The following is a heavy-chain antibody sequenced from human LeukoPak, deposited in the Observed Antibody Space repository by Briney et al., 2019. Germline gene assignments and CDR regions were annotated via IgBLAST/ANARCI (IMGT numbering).Heavy chain of an antibody. J-gene: IGHJ4*02. Sequence: GGSLRLSCAASGFTFSSYEMNWVRQAPGKGLEWVSYISSSGSTIYYADSVKGRFTISRDNAKNSLYLQMNSLRAEDTAVYYCAREFPQWLPFDYWGQGTLVTVSS. D-gene: IGHD6-19*01. V-gene: IGHV3-48*03. CDR3: AREFPQWLPFDY. CDR1: GFTFSSYE. CDR2: ISSSGSTI.